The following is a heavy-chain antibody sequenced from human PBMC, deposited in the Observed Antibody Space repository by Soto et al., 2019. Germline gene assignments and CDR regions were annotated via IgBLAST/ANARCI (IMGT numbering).Heavy chain of an antibody. CDR1: GFTFTNYA. CDR3: AKAPRGQCIGDHCYAFDF. J-gene: IGHJ4*02. V-gene: IGHV3-23*01. D-gene: IGHD2-15*01. CDR2: VIGTGIDT. Sequence: EVQLLESGGGLVQPGGSLRLSCAASGFTFTNYAMNWVRHSPGKGLEWVASVIGTGIDTYHAASVKGRFTISRDNSRNTMYLEMNRLRAEDTAMYHCAKAPRGQCIGDHCYAFDFWGQGILVTVS.